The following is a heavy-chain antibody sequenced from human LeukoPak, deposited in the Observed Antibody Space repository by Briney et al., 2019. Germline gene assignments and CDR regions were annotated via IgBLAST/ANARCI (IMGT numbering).Heavy chain of an antibody. CDR3: ANGARYSSSWYGSYYYGMDV. J-gene: IGHJ6*02. D-gene: IGHD6-13*01. V-gene: IGHV1-69*04. Sequence: GASVKVSCKASGGTFSSYAISWVRQAPGQGLEWMGRIIPNLGIANYAQKFQGRVTITADKSTSTAYMELSSLRSEDTAVYYCANGARYSSSWYGSYYYGMDVWGQGTTVTVSS. CDR2: IIPNLGIA. CDR1: GGTFSSYA.